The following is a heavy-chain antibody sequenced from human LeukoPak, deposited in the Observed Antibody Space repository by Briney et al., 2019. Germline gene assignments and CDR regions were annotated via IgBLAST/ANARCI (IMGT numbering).Heavy chain of an antibody. Sequence: ASVNVSCKASGYDFTKYAVQWVRQAPGQRLEWMGWIDAGNCRTKYSQDFQGRVTMTTDTSTSTAYMELRSLRSDDTAVYYCARESLGLVVRGVIITLSWFDPWGQGTLVTVSS. V-gene: IGHV1-3*01. CDR1: GYDFTKYA. D-gene: IGHD3-10*01. CDR2: IDAGNCRT. CDR3: ARESLGLVVRGVIITLSWFDP. J-gene: IGHJ5*02.